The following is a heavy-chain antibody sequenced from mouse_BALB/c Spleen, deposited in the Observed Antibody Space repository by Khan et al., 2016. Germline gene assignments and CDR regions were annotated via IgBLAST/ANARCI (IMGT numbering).Heavy chain of an antibody. CDR2: VNPNNGGT. CDR1: GYSFTGYY. V-gene: IGHV1-26*01. Sequence: VQLQQSGPDLVKPGDSVNISCTASGYSFTGYYMHWVKESHGKSLEWIGRVNPNNGGTSYNQKFKGKAILTVDTSSSIAYMQLRSLTSEDSAAYYRSSMGGDYVCWGQGTTLTVSS. D-gene: IGHD2-13*01. J-gene: IGHJ2*01. CDR3: SSMGGDYVC.